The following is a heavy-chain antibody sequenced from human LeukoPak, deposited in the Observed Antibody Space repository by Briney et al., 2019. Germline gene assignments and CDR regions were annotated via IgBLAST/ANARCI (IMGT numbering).Heavy chain of an antibody. CDR3: AKLLVGHDRSAFDI. CDR2: ISWNSGSI. J-gene: IGHJ3*02. Sequence: GRSLRLSCAASGFTFDDYAMHWVRQAPGKGLEWVSGISWNSGSIGYADSVKGRFTISRDNAKNSLYLQMNSLRAEDTALYYCAKLLVGHDRSAFDIWGQGTMVTVSS. D-gene: IGHD1-26*01. CDR1: GFTFDDYA. V-gene: IGHV3-9*01.